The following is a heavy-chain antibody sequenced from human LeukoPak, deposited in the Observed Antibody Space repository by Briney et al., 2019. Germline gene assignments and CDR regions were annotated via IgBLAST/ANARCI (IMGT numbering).Heavy chain of an antibody. D-gene: IGHD6-6*01. V-gene: IGHV3-21*04. J-gene: IGHJ4*02. CDR1: GFTFSSYS. CDR2: ISSSSSYI. CDR3: AKDIGPSSSPNFDY. Sequence: GGSLRLSCAASGFTFSSYSMNWVRQAPGKGLEWVSSISSSSSYIYYADSVKGRFTISRDNAKNSLYLQMNSLRAEDTALYYCAKDIGPSSSPNFDYWGQGTLVTVSS.